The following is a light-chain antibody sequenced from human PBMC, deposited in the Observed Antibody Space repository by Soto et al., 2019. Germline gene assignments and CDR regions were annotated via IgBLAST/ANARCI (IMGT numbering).Light chain of an antibody. V-gene: IGKV1-39*01. J-gene: IGKJ1*01. Sequence: DIQMTQSPSSLSASVGDRVTITCRASQTITNYLNWYQQKPGKAPKLLIYGASRLQSGVPLRFSGSGSETDFTRTISRLQPEDFATYYCQQTYSDPSWTFGQGTKVEI. CDR1: QTITNY. CDR2: GAS. CDR3: QQTYSDPSWT.